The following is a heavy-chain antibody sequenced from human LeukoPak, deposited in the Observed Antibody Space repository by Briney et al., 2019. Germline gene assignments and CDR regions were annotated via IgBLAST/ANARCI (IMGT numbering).Heavy chain of an antibody. D-gene: IGHD6-19*01. CDR2: IGTAGDT. J-gene: IGHJ4*02. CDR1: GFTFSSYD. V-gene: IGHV3-13*01. CDR3: ARTIPGIAVAHPNPH. Sequence: GGSLRLSCAASGFTFSSYDMHWVRQATGKGLEWVSAIGTAGDTYYPGSVKGRFTISRENAKNSLYLQMNSLRAGDTAVYYCARTIPGIAVAHPNPHWGQGTLVTVSS.